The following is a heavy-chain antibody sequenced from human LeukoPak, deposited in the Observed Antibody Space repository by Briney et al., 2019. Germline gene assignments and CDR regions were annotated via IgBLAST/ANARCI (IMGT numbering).Heavy chain of an antibody. D-gene: IGHD6-13*01. J-gene: IGHJ3*02. Sequence: GSLKPSFSASWFTFHSYSLNWVRPAPGKGLGWVSSISSSSSYIYYADSVKGRFTISRDNAKNSLYLQMNSLRAEDTAVYYCARDGAAAGYDAFDIWGQGTMVTVSS. CDR1: WFTFHSYS. V-gene: IGHV3-21*01. CDR2: ISSSSSYI. CDR3: ARDGAAAGYDAFDI.